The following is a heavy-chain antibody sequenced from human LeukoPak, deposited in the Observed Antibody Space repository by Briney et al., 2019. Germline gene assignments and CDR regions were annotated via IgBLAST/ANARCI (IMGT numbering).Heavy chain of an antibody. CDR1: GFTLSSTG. V-gene: IGHV3-33*06. Sequence: PGGSLRLSRAASGFTLSSTGMHWVRQAPGKGLEWVAVIWSDGINKFYADSVRGRFTFSRDNSKNTLSLQMNSLRAEDTAVYYCAKERKPFDAFDIWGQGTMVTVSS. J-gene: IGHJ3*02. CDR3: AKERKPFDAFDI. CDR2: IWSDGINK.